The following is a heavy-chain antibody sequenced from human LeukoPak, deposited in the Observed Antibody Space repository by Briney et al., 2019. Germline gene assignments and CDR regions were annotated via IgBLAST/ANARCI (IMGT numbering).Heavy chain of an antibody. J-gene: IGHJ6*04. V-gene: IGHV3-48*01. CDR3: ARDRSITSFGVVRRNKVGTLHV. Sequence: GGSLRLSCAASGFTFSSYSMNWVRQAPGKGLEWVSYISSSSSIIYYADSVKGRFTISRDNAKNSLYMKVNSLRAEDTAVYYCARDRSITSFGVVRRNKVGTLHVWGKGTTVTVSS. CDR2: ISSSSSII. D-gene: IGHD3-3*01. CDR1: GFTFSSYS.